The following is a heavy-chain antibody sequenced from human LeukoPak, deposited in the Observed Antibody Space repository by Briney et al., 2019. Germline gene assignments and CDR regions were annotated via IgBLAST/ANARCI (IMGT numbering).Heavy chain of an antibody. J-gene: IGHJ4*02. CDR1: GYTFTSYD. V-gene: IGHV1-8*01. Sequence: ASVKVSCKASGYTFTSYDINWVRQATGQGLEWMGWMSPNSGNTGYAQKFQGRVTMTRNTAISTAYMELSSLRSEDTAVYFCVRTPPNWGADYWGQGALVTVSS. D-gene: IGHD7-27*01. CDR3: VRTPPNWGADY. CDR2: MSPNSGNT.